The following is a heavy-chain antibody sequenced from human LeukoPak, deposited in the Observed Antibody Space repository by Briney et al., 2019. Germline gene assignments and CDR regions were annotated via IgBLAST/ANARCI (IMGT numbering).Heavy chain of an antibody. CDR3: VRGGFYRYSGTSGDY. CDR2: ISWDGGST. D-gene: IGHD1-26*01. Sequence: GGSLRLSCAASGFTFDDYAMHWVRQAPGKGLEWVSLISWDGGSTYYADSVKGRFTISRDNAKNSLYLQMNSLRAEDTAVYYCVRGGFYRYSGTSGDYWGQGSQVTVSS. CDR1: GFTFDDYA. J-gene: IGHJ4*02. V-gene: IGHV3-43D*03.